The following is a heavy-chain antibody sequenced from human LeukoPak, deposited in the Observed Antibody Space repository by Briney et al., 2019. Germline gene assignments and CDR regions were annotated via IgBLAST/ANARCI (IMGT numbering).Heavy chain of an antibody. CDR1: GFTFSNYG. D-gene: IGHD3-9*01. CDR3: AKDRGYNILTGYSKGHYFDY. V-gene: IGHV3-30*02. CDR2: IRYDETNK. Sequence: GGSLRLSCAASGFTFSNYGIHWVRQAPGKGLEWVAFIRYDETNKYYADSGKGRFTISRDNSKTTLNLQMHSLKTEDTAVYYCAKDRGYNILTGYSKGHYFDYWGQGTLVTVSS. J-gene: IGHJ4*02.